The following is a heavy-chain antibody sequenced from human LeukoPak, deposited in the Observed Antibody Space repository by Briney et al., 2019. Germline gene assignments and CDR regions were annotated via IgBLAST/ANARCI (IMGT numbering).Heavy chain of an antibody. CDR1: GFTSDDFG. Sequence: GGFLRLSCAASGFTSDDFGMSWVRQAPGKGLEWVAVISYDGSKKDYADSVKGRFTISRDNSKNTLYLQMNSLRAEDTAVYYCARGARKGDDYGGYDYWGQGTLVTVSS. D-gene: IGHD4-23*01. CDR2: ISYDGSKK. J-gene: IGHJ4*02. V-gene: IGHV3-30*03. CDR3: ARGARKGDDYGGYDY.